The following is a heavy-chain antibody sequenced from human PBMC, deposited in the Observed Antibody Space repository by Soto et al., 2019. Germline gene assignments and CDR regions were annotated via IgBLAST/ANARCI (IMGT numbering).Heavy chain of an antibody. CDR2: INHSGST. V-gene: IGHV4-34*01. CDR3: ARELPHSRGVDY. J-gene: IGHJ4*02. CDR1: GGSFSGYY. D-gene: IGHD3-22*01. Sequence: SETLSLTCAVYGGSFSGYYWSWIRQPPGKGLEWIGEINHSGSTNYNPSLKSRVTISVDTSKNKFSLKLSSVTAADTAVYYCARELPHSRGVDYWGQGTLVTVSS.